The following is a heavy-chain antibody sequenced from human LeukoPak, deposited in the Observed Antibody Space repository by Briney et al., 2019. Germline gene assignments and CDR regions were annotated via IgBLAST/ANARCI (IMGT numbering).Heavy chain of an antibody. J-gene: IGHJ3*02. D-gene: IGHD6-13*01. CDR2: ISSSGSTI. Sequence: PGGSLRLSCAASGFTFNTYAMHWVRQTPGKGLEWVSYISSSGSTISYADSVKGRFTISRDNAKNSLYLQMNSLRADDTAVYYCAREAAADVFDIWGQGTMVTVSS. CDR3: AREAAADVFDI. V-gene: IGHV3-48*03. CDR1: GFTFNTYA.